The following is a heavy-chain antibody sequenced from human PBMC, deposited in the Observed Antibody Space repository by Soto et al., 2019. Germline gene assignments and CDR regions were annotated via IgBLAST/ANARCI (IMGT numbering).Heavy chain of an antibody. D-gene: IGHD1-1*01. J-gene: IGHJ4*02. CDR3: VRGPYNYNSRYFDY. Sequence: SETLSLTCTVSGGSFSGYFWTWIRQPPGKGLEWLAEINHSGITNYHPSVESRVSMSVDTSKNQFSLRLYSVPAADTAVYYCVRGPYNYNSRYFDYWGQGTLVTVSS. V-gene: IGHV4-34*01. CDR2: INHSGIT. CDR1: GGSFSGYF.